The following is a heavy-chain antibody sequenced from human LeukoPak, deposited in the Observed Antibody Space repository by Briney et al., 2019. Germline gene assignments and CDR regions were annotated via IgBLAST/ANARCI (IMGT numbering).Heavy chain of an antibody. CDR1: GFTFSSYS. J-gene: IGHJ3*02. D-gene: IGHD2-2*01. Sequence: GSLRLSCAASGFTFSSYSMNWVRQAPGKGLEWVSYISSSGSTIYYADSVKGRFTISRDNAKNSLYLQMNSLRAEDTAVYYCARASGRSSTSYDAFDIWGQGTMVTVSS. CDR3: ARASGRSSTSYDAFDI. CDR2: ISSSGSTI. V-gene: IGHV3-48*01.